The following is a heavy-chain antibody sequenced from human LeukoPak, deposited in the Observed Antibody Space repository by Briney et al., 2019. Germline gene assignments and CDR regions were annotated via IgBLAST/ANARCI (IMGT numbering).Heavy chain of an antibody. J-gene: IGHJ5*02. CDR2: ISGSGGST. CDR1: GFTFSSYA. V-gene: IGHV3-23*01. Sequence: QSGGSLRLSCEASGFTFSSYAMSWVRQAPGKGLEWVSAISGSGGSTYYADSVKGRFTISRDNSKNTLYLQMNSLRAEDTAVYYCAKDQCSSTSCPDGWFDPWGQGTLVTVSS. CDR3: AKDQCSSTSCPDGWFDP. D-gene: IGHD2-2*01.